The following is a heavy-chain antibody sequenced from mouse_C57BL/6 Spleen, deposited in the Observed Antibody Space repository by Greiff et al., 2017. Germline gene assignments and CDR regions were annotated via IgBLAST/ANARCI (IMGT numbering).Heavy chain of an antibody. CDR2: INPNYGTT. Sequence: QLQQSGPELVKPGASVKISCKASGYSFTDYNMNWVKQSNGKSLEWIGVINPNYGTTSYNQKFKGKATLTVDQSSSTAYMQLNSLTSEDSAVYYCARSGYYGSSTPWYFDVWGTGTTVTVSS. D-gene: IGHD1-1*01. J-gene: IGHJ1*03. V-gene: IGHV1-39*01. CDR1: GYSFTDYN. CDR3: ARSGYYGSSTPWYFDV.